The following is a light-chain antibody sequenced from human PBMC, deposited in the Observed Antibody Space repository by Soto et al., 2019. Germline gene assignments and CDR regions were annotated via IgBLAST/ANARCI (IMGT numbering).Light chain of an antibody. J-gene: IGLJ1*01. CDR3: SSYTTSSALQV. CDR2: GVN. Sequence: QSVLTQPPSVSGAPGQRVTISCTGSSSNIGAHYDVHWYQQLPGTAPKLLIYGVNNRPSGVSNRFSGSKSGNTASLTISGLQADDEADYYCSSYTTSSALQVFGTGTKVTVL. V-gene: IGLV1-40*01. CDR1: SSNIGAHYD.